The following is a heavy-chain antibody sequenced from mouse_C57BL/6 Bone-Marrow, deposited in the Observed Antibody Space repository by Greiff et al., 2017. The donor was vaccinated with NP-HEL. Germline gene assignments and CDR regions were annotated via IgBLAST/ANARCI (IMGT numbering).Heavy chain of an antibody. CDR1: GYTFTSYW. V-gene: IGHV1-69*01. D-gene: IGHD2-3*01. CDR2: IDPSDSST. CDR3: ARGGLLGAMDY. Sequence: QVQLQQPGAELVMPGASVKLSCKASGYTFTSYWMHWVKQRPGQGLEWIGEIDPSDSSTNYNQKFKGKSTLTVDKSSSTAYMQLSSLTSEDSAVYYCARGGLLGAMDYWGQGTSVTVSS. J-gene: IGHJ4*01.